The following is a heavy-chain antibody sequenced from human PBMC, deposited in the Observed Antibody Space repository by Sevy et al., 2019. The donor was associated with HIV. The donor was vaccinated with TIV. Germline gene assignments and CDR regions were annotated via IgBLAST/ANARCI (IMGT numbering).Heavy chain of an antibody. D-gene: IGHD6-19*01. CDR1: GYTFTSYD. CDR3: ARAGSGWYDHYFDP. V-gene: IGHV1-8*01. CDR2: MNPNSGNT. Sequence: ASVKVSCKASGYTFTSYDINWVRQATGQGLEWMGWMNPNSGNTGYAQKFQGRVTMTRNTSISTAYMELSSLRSEDTAGYFCARAGSGWYDHYFDPWGQGTLVTVSS. J-gene: IGHJ4*02.